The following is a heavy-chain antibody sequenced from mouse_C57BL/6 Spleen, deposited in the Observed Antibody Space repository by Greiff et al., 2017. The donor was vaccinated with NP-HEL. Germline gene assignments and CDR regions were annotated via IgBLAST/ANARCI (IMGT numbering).Heavy chain of an antibody. J-gene: IGHJ2*01. V-gene: IGHV1-61*01. CDR3: ARRITTVVATYYFDY. CDR2: IYPSDSET. D-gene: IGHD1-1*01. CDR1: GYTFTSYW. Sequence: QVQLQQSGAELVRPGSSVKLSCKASGYTFTSYWMDWVKQRPGQGLEWIGNIYPSDSETHYNQKFKDKATLTVDKSSSTAYMQLSSLTSEDSAVYYGARRITTVVATYYFDYWGQGTTLTVSS.